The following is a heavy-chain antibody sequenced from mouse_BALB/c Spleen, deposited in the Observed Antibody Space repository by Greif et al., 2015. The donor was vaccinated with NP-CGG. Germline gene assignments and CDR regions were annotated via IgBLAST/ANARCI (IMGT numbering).Heavy chain of an antibody. J-gene: IGHJ3*01. V-gene: IGHV2-2*02. D-gene: IGHD2-2*01. CDR3: ARNGGYGEGFAY. CDR1: GFSLTSYG. CDR2: IWGGGST. Sequence: VQLQQSGPGLVQPSQSLSITCTVSGFSLTSYGVHWVRQSPGKGLEWLGVIWGGGSTDYNAAFISRLSISKDNSKSQVFFKMNSLQANDTAIYYCARNGGYGEGFAYWGQGTLVTVSA.